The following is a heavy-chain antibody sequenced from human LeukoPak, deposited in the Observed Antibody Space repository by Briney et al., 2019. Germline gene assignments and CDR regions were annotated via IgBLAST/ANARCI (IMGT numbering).Heavy chain of an antibody. CDR3: AVGYCSGGSCYGVDY. D-gene: IGHD2-15*01. J-gene: IGHJ4*02. V-gene: IGHV4-39*07. CDR2: IYYSGST. Sequence: PSETLSLTCTVSGGSISSSSYYWGWIRQPPGKGLEWIGSIYYSGSTYYNPSLKSRVTMSVDTSKNQFSLKLSSVTAADTAVYYCAVGYCSGGSCYGVDYWGQGTLVTVSS. CDR1: GGSISSSSYY.